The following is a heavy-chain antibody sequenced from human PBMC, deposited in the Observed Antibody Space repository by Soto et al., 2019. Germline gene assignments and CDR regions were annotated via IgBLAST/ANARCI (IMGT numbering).Heavy chain of an antibody. D-gene: IGHD5-12*01. Sequence: QLQLQESGSGLVKPSQTLSLTCAVSGGSISSGGYSWSWIRQPPGKGLEWIGYIYHSGSTYYNPCLKTRVTTSVDRSKNQFSLKLSSVTAADTAVYYCAAGGGLPRYYWGQGTLVTVSS. CDR2: IYHSGST. CDR1: GGSISSGGYS. CDR3: AAGGGLPRYY. J-gene: IGHJ4*02. V-gene: IGHV4-30-2*01.